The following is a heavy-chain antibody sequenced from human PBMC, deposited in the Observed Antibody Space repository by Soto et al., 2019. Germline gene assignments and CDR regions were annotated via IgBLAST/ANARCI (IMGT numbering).Heavy chain of an antibody. CDR3: AKDRIAAAGMSFDY. J-gene: IGHJ4*02. CDR1: GFTFSSYG. Sequence: QVQLVESGGGVVQPGRSLRLSCAASGFTFSSYGMHWVRQAPGKGLEWVAVISYDGSNKYYADSVKGRFTISRDNSKNTLYLQMNSLRDEDTAVYYCAKDRIAAAGMSFDYWGQGTLVTVSS. CDR2: ISYDGSNK. V-gene: IGHV3-30*18. D-gene: IGHD6-13*01.